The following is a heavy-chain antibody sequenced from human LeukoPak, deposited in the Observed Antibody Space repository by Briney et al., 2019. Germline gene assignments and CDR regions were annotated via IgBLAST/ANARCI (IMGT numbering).Heavy chain of an antibody. V-gene: IGHV4-34*01. D-gene: IGHD2-15*01. CDR2: INHSGST. Sequence: SETLSLTYAAYGGSFSGYYWSWIRQPPGKGLEWIGEINHSGSTNYNPSLKSRVTITVDTSKNQFSLKLSSVTAADTAVYYCARRGGGKYYYYYYMDVWGKGTTVTISS. CDR1: GGSFSGYY. J-gene: IGHJ6*03. CDR3: ARRGGGKYYYYYYMDV.